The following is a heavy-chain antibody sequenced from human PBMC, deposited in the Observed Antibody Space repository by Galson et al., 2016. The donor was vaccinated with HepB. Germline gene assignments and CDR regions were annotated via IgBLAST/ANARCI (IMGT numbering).Heavy chain of an antibody. CDR3: ARHIGGRGYFDC. CDR2: MSGDGGVT. J-gene: IGHJ4*02. D-gene: IGHD2-21*01. Sequence: SLRLSCAVSGLTFSTSWMHWVRQAPGEGLVWVSRMSGDGGVTDYADSVKGRFTISRDNAKNTLFLQMNSLRAEATALCYCARHIGGRGYFDCWGQGARVTVSS. CDR1: GLTFSTSW. V-gene: IGHV3-74*01.